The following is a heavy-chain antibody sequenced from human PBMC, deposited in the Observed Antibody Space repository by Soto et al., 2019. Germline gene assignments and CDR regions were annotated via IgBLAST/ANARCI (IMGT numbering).Heavy chain of an antibody. Sequence: QVQLQESGPGLVKPSQTLSLTCTVSGGSISSGGYYWSWIRQHPGKGLEWIGYIYYSGSTYYNPSLKSRVTISVDTSKNQFSLKLSSVTAADTAVYYCARVDRYGSGTAYYYYGMDVWGQGTTVTVSS. D-gene: IGHD3-10*01. CDR2: IYYSGST. CDR3: ARVDRYGSGTAYYYYGMDV. CDR1: GGSISSGGYY. J-gene: IGHJ6*02. V-gene: IGHV4-31*03.